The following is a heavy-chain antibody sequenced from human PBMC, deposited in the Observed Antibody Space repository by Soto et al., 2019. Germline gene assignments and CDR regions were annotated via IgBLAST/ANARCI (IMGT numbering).Heavy chain of an antibody. V-gene: IGHV3-30*03. CDR1: GFTFSSYG. CDR2: TTYDGGIK. CDR3: AGALENPYFYYGLNV. J-gene: IGHJ6*02. Sequence: GGSLRLSCAASGFTFSSYGIHWVRLAPGKGLEWVAATTYDGGIKHYVDSVKGRFTISRDNSKNTLYLQMNSLRVEDTATYYCAGALENPYFYYGLNVWGQGTTVTVSS. D-gene: IGHD1-1*01.